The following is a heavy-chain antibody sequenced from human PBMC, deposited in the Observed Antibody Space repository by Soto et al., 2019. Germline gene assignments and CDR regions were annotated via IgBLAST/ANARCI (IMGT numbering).Heavy chain of an antibody. Sequence: SLPQRLPNTVSGGYIRSYYWSWIRQPPGKGLEWIGYIYYSGSTNYNPSLKSRVTISVDTSKNQFSLKLSSVTAADTAVYFCARHGSGSYRSMYYFDYWGQGTLVTVSS. D-gene: IGHD1-26*01. CDR3: ARHGSGSYRSMYYFDY. CDR1: GGYIRSYY. V-gene: IGHV4-59*08. CDR2: IYYSGST. J-gene: IGHJ4*02.